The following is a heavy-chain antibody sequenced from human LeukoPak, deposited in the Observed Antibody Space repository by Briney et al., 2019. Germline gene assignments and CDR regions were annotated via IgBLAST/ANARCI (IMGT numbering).Heavy chain of an antibody. Sequence: GGSLGLSCAASGLTFNNAWMSWVRQAPGKGLEWVGRIRSRSAGGTTDYGAAVKGIFTISRDDSKNTLYLQMNSLKTEDTAVYYCSTGGGTHDYWGQGTLVTVSS. J-gene: IGHJ4*02. V-gene: IGHV3-15*01. D-gene: IGHD2-15*01. CDR3: STGGGTHDY. CDR2: IRSRSAGGTT. CDR1: GLTFNNAW.